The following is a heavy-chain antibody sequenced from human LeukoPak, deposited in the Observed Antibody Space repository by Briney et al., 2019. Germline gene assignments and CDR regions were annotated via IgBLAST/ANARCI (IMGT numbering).Heavy chain of an antibody. CDR1: GGSISSYY. CDR2: IYYSGST. V-gene: IGHV4-59*08. D-gene: IGHD3-10*01. CDR3: ARLTSGTHPNFDY. J-gene: IGHJ4*02. Sequence: RPSETLSLTCTVSGGSISSYYWSWIRQPPGKGLEWIGYIYYSGSTNYNPSLKSRVTISVDTSKNQFSLKLSSVTAADTAVYYCARLTSGTHPNFDYWGQGTLVTVSS.